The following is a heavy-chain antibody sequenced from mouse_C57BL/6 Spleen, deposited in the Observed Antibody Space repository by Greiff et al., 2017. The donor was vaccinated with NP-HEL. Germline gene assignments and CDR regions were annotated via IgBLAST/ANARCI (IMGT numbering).Heavy chain of an antibody. CDR2: INPYNGDT. J-gene: IGHJ1*03. CDR1: GYSFTGYF. D-gene: IGHD4-1*01. Sequence: EVKLQESGPELVKPGDSVKISCKASGYSFTGYFMNWVMQSHGKSLEWIGRINPYNGDTFYNQKFKGKATLTVDKSSSTAHMELRSLTSEDSAVYYCARSWDRRYFDVWGTGTTVTVSS. V-gene: IGHV1-20*01. CDR3: ARSWDRRYFDV.